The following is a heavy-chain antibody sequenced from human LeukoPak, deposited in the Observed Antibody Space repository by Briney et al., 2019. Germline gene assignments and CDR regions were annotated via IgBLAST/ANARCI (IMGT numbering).Heavy chain of an antibody. J-gene: IGHJ1*01. Sequence: SETLCLTCTVSGGSISSSSYYWGWIRQPPGKGLEWIVGIYYSGSTYYNPSLKSRVTISVDTSKNQFSLKLSSVTAADTAVYYCARVLYYYGSGSYTAQEEYFQHWGQGTLVTVSS. D-gene: IGHD3-10*01. CDR3: ARVLYYYGSGSYTAQEEYFQH. CDR2: IYYSGST. CDR1: GGSISSSSYY. V-gene: IGHV4-39*07.